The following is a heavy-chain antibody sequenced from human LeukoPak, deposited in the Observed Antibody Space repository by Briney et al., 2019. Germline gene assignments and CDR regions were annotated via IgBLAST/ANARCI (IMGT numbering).Heavy chain of an antibody. Sequence: SETLSLTCTVSGGSINTDYWIWIRQAPGKGLGWIGYIFYSGSTYYNPSLKSRVTISVDRSKNQFSPNLSSVTASDTAVYYCARMRNYYYYMDVWGKGTTVTVSS. J-gene: IGHJ6*03. CDR1: GGSINTDY. V-gene: IGHV4-59*01. CDR2: IFYSGST. CDR3: ARMRNYYYYMDV.